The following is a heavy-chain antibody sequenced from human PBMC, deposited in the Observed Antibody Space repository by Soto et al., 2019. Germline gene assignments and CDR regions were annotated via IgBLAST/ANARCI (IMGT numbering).Heavy chain of an antibody. J-gene: IGHJ4*02. CDR2: IIPIFGTA. CDR3: ARDKNHYDSSGYYLVFDY. V-gene: IGHV1-69*13. CDR1: GGTFSSYA. Sequence: SVKVSCKASGGTFSSYAISWVRQAPGQGLEWMGGIIPIFGTANYAQKFQGRVTITADESTSTAYMELSSLRSEDTAVYYCARDKNHYDSSGYYLVFDYWGQGTLVTVSS. D-gene: IGHD3-22*01.